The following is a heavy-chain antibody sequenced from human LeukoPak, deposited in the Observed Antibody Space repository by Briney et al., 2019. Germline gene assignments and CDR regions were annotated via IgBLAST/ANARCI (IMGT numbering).Heavy chain of an antibody. CDR1: GFTFSSYS. Sequence: GGSLRLSCAASGFTFSSYSMNWVRQAPGKGLEWVSYISSSSSTIYYADSVKGRFTISRDNAKNSLYLQMNSLRAEDTAVYYCARDSRTAPGTMDYWGQGTLVTVSS. D-gene: IGHD6-13*01. CDR2: ISSSSSTI. J-gene: IGHJ4*02. CDR3: ARDSRTAPGTMDY. V-gene: IGHV3-48*04.